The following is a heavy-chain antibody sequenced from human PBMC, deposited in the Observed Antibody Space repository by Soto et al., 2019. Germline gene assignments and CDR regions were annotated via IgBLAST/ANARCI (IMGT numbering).Heavy chain of an antibody. J-gene: IGHJ6*03. CDR3: ARMEYQLLYDYYYYYYMDV. CDR2: ISAYNGNT. D-gene: IGHD2-2*02. Sequence: ATGKVPPKASCYTFTSYGIRWGRPAPGKGPDWMGWISAYNGNTNYAQKLQGRVTMTTDTSTSTAYMELRSLRSDDTAVYYCARMEYQLLYDYYYYYYMDVWGKGTTVTVSS. CDR1: CYTFTSYG. V-gene: IGHV1-18*01.